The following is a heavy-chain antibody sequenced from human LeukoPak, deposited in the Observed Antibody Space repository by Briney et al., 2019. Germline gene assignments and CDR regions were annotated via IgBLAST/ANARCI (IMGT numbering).Heavy chain of an antibody. V-gene: IGHV4-39*01. Sequence: SETLSLTCTVSGGSISSSSYYWGWIRQPPGKGLEWIGSIYYSGSTYYNPSLKSRVTISVDTSKNQFSLKLSSVTAADTAVYYCARHGGGGVLKWLLVGWGQGTLVTVSS. D-gene: IGHD3-3*01. CDR3: ARHGGGGVLKWLLVG. J-gene: IGHJ4*02. CDR1: GGSISSSSYY. CDR2: IYYSGST.